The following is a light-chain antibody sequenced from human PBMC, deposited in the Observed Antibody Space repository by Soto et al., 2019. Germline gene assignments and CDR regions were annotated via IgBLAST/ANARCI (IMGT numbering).Light chain of an antibody. J-gene: IGLJ3*02. CDR2: GVS. Sequence: QSVLTQPASVSGSPGQSVTISCTGTSSDVGGYNYVSWYRQLPGEAPKLILYGVSDRPSGVSDRFSGSKSGDTASLTVSGLQAEDEADYYCGTWDNSLGALNWVFGGGTKLTVL. CDR1: SSDVGGYNY. V-gene: IGLV2-14*01. CDR3: GTWDNSLGALNWV.